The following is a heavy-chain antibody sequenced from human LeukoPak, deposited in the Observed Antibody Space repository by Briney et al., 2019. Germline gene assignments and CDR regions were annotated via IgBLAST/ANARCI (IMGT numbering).Heavy chain of an antibody. Sequence: GESLKISCMGSGYNFPNYWIGWVRQMPGKGLEWMGIIYPGDSDTRYSPSFQGQVTISADKSIGTAYLQWSSLKASDTAMYYCARIKGRTYSSSWDDAFDIWGQGQMVTVSS. CDR1: GYNFPNYW. V-gene: IGHV5-51*01. CDR2: IYPGDSDT. CDR3: ARIKGRTYSSSWDDAFDI. J-gene: IGHJ3*02. D-gene: IGHD6-13*01.